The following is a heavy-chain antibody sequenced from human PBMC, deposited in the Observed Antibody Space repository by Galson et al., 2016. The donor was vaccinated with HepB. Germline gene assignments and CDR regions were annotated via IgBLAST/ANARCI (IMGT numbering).Heavy chain of an antibody. J-gene: IGHJ5*02. D-gene: IGHD1-26*01. CDR2: IYNSGRT. CDR3: ARDIRRGGTSRHSFLDP. Sequence: LSLTCTVSGGSISSGGYYWSWIRQHPGKGLEWIGYIYNSGRTYYNPSLKRRVTISVDTSKNQLSLKLNSVTAADTAVYYCARDIRRGGTSRHSFLDPWGQGTLVTVS. V-gene: IGHV4-31*03. CDR1: GGSISSGGYY.